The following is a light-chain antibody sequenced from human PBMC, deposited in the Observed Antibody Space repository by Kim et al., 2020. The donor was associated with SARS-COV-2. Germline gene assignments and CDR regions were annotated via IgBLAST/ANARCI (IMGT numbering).Light chain of an antibody. V-gene: IGKV3-20*01. Sequence: VLTQSPATPPLSPGERATLSCRASQSVTSSFLAWYHQKAGQVPRLVIYSASSRASGIPDRFSGSGSGTDFTLTISTLEPEDFAVYYCQQYDTSPGTFGQGTKVDIK. CDR2: SAS. J-gene: IGKJ1*01. CDR3: QQYDTSPGT. CDR1: QSVTSSF.